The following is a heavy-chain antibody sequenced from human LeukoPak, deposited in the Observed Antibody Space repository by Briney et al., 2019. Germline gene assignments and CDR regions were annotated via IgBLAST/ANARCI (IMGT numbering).Heavy chain of an antibody. V-gene: IGHV1-18*01. Sequence: ASVKVSCKASGYTFTSYGISWVRQAPGQGLEWMGCISAYNGNTNYAQKLQGRVTMTTDTSTSTAYMELRSLRSDDTAVYYCAIDYRVSWGTTDYFDYWGQGTLVTVSS. D-gene: IGHD3-16*01. CDR1: GYTFTSYG. J-gene: IGHJ4*02. CDR3: AIDYRVSWGTTDYFDY. CDR2: ISAYNGNT.